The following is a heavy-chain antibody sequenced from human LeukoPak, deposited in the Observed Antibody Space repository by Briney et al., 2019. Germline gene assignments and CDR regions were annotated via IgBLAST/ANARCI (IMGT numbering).Heavy chain of an antibody. CDR1: GFTFSSHA. CDR2: ISGSGGAT. CDR3: TTVRGIGVPGIRFDP. Sequence: GGSLRLSCAASGFTFSSHAMSWVRQAPGKGLEWVSAISGSGGATTYADSVKGRFTISRDNSKNTLYLQMNSLRAEDTAVYYCTTVRGIGVPGIRFDPWGQGTLVTVSS. V-gene: IGHV3-23*01. D-gene: IGHD6-13*01. J-gene: IGHJ5*02.